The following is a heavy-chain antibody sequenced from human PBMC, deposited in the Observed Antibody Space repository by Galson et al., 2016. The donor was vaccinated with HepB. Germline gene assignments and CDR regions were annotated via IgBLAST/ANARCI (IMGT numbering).Heavy chain of an antibody. D-gene: IGHD2/OR15-2a*01. J-gene: IGHJ4*02. V-gene: IGHV3-15*01. CDR1: GFTFNNAR. CDR3: TTGYNSALVY. CDR2: IKTTTDGGTT. Sequence: LRLSCAASGFTFNNARMTWVRQAPGKGLEWIGHIKTTTDGGTTDYASPVKGRFTFSRDDPKNLVFLQMNGLKTDDTGVYFCTTGYNSALVYWGQGILVTVSS.